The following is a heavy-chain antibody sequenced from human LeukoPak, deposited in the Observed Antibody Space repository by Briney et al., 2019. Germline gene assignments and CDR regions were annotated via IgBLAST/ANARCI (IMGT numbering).Heavy chain of an antibody. Sequence: PGGSLRLSCAASGFSLTNAWMSWVRQAPGKGLEWVGRSKSKGDDETTDYGAPVKGRFTMSRDDSRATLYLQMNSLKAEDTAVYYCTTDLGITMIRGVIVYWGQGALVTVSS. CDR3: TTDLGITMIRGVIVY. CDR2: SKSKGDDETT. CDR1: GFSLTNAW. D-gene: IGHD3-10*01. V-gene: IGHV3-15*01. J-gene: IGHJ4*02.